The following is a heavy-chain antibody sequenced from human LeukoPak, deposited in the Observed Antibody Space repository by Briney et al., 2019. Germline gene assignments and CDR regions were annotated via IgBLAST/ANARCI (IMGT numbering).Heavy chain of an antibody. CDR2: IYHSGST. D-gene: IGHD6-19*01. CDR3: ARVENSSGWYMAGEYFQH. CDR1: GYSISSGYY. V-gene: IGHV4-38-2*02. J-gene: IGHJ1*01. Sequence: SETLSLTCTVSGYSISSGYYWGWIRQPPGKGLEWIGSIYHSGSTYYNPSLKSRVTISVDTSKNQFSLKLSPVTAADTAVYYCARVENSSGWYMAGEYFQHWGQGTLVTVSS.